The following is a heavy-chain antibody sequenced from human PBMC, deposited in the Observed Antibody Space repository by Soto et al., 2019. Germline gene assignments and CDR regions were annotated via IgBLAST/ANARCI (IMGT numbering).Heavy chain of an antibody. Sequence: PSETLSLTCAVDGGSFSGYYWSWIRQPPGKGREWIGEINHSGSTNYNPSLKSRVTISVDTSKNQFSLKLSSVTAADTAVYYCARVNMRVAPTSIDYWGQGTLVTVSS. CDR3: ARVNMRVAPTSIDY. D-gene: IGHD3-22*01. V-gene: IGHV4-34*01. J-gene: IGHJ4*02. CDR1: GGSFSGYY. CDR2: INHSGST.